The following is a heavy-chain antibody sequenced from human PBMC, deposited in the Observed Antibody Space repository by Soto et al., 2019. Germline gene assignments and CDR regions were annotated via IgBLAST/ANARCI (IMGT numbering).Heavy chain of an antibody. Sequence: QITLKEAGPTLVKPTQTLTLTCSFSGFSLITSGVGVGWIRQPPGKALEWLALIYWDDDKGYSTSLKSRLTXTXXTYKNQVVLTMTNMDPADTGTYYCAHTMAPRIFDYWGQGTLVTVSS. J-gene: IGHJ4*02. CDR2: IYWDDDK. V-gene: IGHV2-5*02. CDR3: AHTMAPRIFDY. CDR1: GFSLITSGVG.